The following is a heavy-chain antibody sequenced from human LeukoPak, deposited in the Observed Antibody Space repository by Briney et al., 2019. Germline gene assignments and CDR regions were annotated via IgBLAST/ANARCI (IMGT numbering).Heavy chain of an antibody. CDR2: IYYSGST. J-gene: IGHJ4*02. CDR3: ARGRSNRDY. Sequence: PSQTLSLTCTVSGGSISSGDYYWSWLRQPPGKGLEWIGYIYYSGSTYYNPSLKSRVTISVDASRKQFSLKLSSVTAADTAVYYCARGRSNRDYWGQGTLVTVSS. CDR1: GGSISSGDYY. V-gene: IGHV4-30-4*01. D-gene: IGHD3-16*01.